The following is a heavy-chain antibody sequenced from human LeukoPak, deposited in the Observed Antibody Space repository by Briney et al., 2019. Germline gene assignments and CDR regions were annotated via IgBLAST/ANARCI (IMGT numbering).Heavy chain of an antibody. V-gene: IGHV1-18*04. CDR2: ISIYNGNT. CDR3: ASNPRGDSWTFDY. J-gene: IGHJ4*02. Sequence: GASVKVSCKASGYTFTGYYMHWVRQAPGQGLVWMGWISIYNGNTEYAQILQGRVTMTTDTSTSTVYMELTSLRSDDTAVYYCASNPRGDSWTFDYWGQGTLVTVSS. D-gene: IGHD2-21*02. CDR1: GYTFTGYY.